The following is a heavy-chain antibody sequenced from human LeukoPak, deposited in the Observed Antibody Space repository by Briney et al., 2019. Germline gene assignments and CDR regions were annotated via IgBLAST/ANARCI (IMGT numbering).Heavy chain of an antibody. CDR2: IYHSGST. CDR3: ARHWLDSGTPDRFDY. CDR1: GGSFSGYY. Sequence: SETLSLTCAVYGGSFSGYYWSWIRQPQGKGLEWIGHIYHSGSTNYNPSLKSGVTILVDTSKNQFSLKLSSVPAADTAVYYCARHWLDSGTPDRFDYWGQGTLVTVSS. D-gene: IGHD3-10*01. J-gene: IGHJ4*02. V-gene: IGHV4-59*08.